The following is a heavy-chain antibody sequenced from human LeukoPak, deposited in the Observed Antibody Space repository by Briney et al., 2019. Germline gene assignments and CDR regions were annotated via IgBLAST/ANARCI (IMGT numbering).Heavy chain of an antibody. CDR2: IYYSGST. CDR1: GGSISSSSYC. V-gene: IGHV4-39*01. Sequence: SETLSLTCTASGGSISSSSYCWGWIRQPPGKGLEWIGGIYYSGSTYYNPSLKSRVTISVDTSKNQFSLKLSSVTAADTAVYYCARTQPGYGGLVDYWGQGTLVTVSS. J-gene: IGHJ4*02. D-gene: IGHD5-18*01. CDR3: ARTQPGYGGLVDY.